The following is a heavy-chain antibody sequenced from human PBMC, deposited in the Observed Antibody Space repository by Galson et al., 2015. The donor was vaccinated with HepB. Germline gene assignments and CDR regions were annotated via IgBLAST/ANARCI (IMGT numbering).Heavy chain of an antibody. V-gene: IGHV3-74*01. Sequence: SLRLSCAASGFTFSSYWMHWVRQAPGKGLVWVSRINSDGSSTSYADSVKGRFTISRDNAKNTLYLQMNSLRAEDTAVYYCARGQQWLTPPYYYYYGMDVWGQGTTVTVSS. CDR1: GFTFSSYW. J-gene: IGHJ6*02. CDR2: INSDGSST. D-gene: IGHD6-19*01. CDR3: ARGQQWLTPPYYYYYGMDV.